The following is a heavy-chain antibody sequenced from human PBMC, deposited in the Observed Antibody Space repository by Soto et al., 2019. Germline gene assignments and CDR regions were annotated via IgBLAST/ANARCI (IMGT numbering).Heavy chain of an antibody. Sequence: QVQLVQSGAEVKKPGASVKVSCKASGYTFTSYYMHWVRQAPGQGLEWMGIINPSCGSTSYAQKFQGRVTMTRDTSTSTVYMELSSLRCEDTAVYYCARSYGDSYGEYWGQGALVTVSS. J-gene: IGHJ4*02. CDR3: ARSYGDSYGEY. D-gene: IGHD5-18*01. CDR2: INPSCGST. V-gene: IGHV1-46*01. CDR1: GYTFTSYY.